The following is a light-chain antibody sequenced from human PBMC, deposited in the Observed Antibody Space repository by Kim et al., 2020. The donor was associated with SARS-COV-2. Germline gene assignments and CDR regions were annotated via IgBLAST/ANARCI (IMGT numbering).Light chain of an antibody. Sequence: GQSLTISCTGTSSDVGGYNYVSWYQHHPGKAPKLLIYEVTKRPSGVPDRFSGSKSGNTASLTVSGLQPEDASDYYCSSYAGINIFVFGTGTKVTVL. CDR3: SSYAGINIFV. CDR2: EVT. V-gene: IGLV2-8*01. CDR1: SSDVGGYNY. J-gene: IGLJ1*01.